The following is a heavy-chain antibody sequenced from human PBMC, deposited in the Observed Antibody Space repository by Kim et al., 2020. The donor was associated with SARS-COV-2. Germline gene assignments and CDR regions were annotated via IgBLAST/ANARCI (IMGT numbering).Heavy chain of an antibody. CDR3: AKDRLTVTTGWYFDY. V-gene: IGHV3-23*01. Sequence: DAVKGRFTISRDNSKNTLYLQMNSLRAEDTAVYYCAKDRLTVTTGWYFDYWGQGTLVTVSS. D-gene: IGHD4-17*01. J-gene: IGHJ4*02.